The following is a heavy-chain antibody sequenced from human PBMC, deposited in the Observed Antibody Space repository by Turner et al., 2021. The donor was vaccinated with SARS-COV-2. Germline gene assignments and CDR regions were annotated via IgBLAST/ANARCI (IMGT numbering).Heavy chain of an antibody. CDR3: ARRRGMDV. V-gene: IGHV3-7*01. CDR2: IKEDGREK. Sequence: EVQLVASGGGWGQPGGSLSLSCSASGFTFSSFGRSWVRQGPGRGLEGVDNIKEDGREKYYVDAVKGRFTISRDNAKDSVYLQMNSLRAEDTAVDYCARRRGMDVWGQGTTVTVSS. CDR1: GFTFSSFG. J-gene: IGHJ6*02.